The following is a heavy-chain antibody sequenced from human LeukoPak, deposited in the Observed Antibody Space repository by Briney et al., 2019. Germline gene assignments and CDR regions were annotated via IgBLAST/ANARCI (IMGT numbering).Heavy chain of an antibody. J-gene: IGHJ2*01. V-gene: IGHV4-59*01. CDR3: ARDLKVDYPEDWYFDL. CDR2: IYYSGST. D-gene: IGHD4-11*01. CDR1: GGSISSYY. Sequence: SETLSLTCTVSGGSISSYYWSWIRQPPGKGLEWIGYIYYSGSTNYNPSLKSRVTISVDTSKNQFSLKLSSVTAADTAVYYCARDLKVDYPEDWYFDLWGRGTLVTVSS.